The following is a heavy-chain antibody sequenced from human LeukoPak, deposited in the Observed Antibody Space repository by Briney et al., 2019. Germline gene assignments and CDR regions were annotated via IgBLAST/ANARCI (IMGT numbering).Heavy chain of an antibody. CDR1: GGTFSRYA. V-gene: IGHV1-69*13. CDR3: ATSGGDYYYYSLDV. J-gene: IGHJ6*03. CDR2: IIPVLGTT. D-gene: IGHD3-10*01. Sequence: ASVKVSCKASGGTFSRYAISRVRQAPGQGLEWMGGIIPVLGTTNYAQTFQNKVTITADESTSTTYMELSSLTSEDTAVYYCATSGGDYYYYSLDVWGKGTPVTISS.